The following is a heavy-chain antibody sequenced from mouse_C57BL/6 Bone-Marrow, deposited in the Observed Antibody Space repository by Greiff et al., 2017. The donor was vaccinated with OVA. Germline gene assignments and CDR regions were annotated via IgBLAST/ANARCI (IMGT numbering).Heavy chain of an antibody. J-gene: IGHJ4*01. CDR1: GYTFTNYW. D-gene: IGHD1-1*01. V-gene: IGHV1-63*01. Sequence: QVQLQQSGAELVRPGTSVKMSCKASGYTFTNYWIGWAKQRPGHGLEWIGDIYPGGGYTNYNEKFKGKATLTADKSSSTAYMQFSSLTSEDSAIYYCARSGDGSSYAMDYWGQGTSVTVSS. CDR3: ARSGDGSSYAMDY. CDR2: IYPGGGYT.